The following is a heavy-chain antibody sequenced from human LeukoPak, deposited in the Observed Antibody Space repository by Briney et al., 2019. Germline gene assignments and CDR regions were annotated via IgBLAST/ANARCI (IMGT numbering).Heavy chain of an antibody. V-gene: IGHV1-18*01. D-gene: IGHD6-19*01. CDR3: ARDVPRPGIAVDGPRNYEH. CDR2: ISAYNGNT. Sequence: ASVKVSCKASGYTFTSYGICWVRQAPGQGLEWMGWISAYNGNTNYAQKLQGRVTMTTDTSTSTAYMELRSLRSDDTAVYYCARDVPRPGIAVDGPRNYEHWGQGTLVTVSS. J-gene: IGHJ1*01. CDR1: GYTFTSYG.